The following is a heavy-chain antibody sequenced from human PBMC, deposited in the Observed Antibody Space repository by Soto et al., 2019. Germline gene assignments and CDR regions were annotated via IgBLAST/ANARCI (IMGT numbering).Heavy chain of an antibody. Sequence: EVQLVESGGGLVKPGGSLRLSCAASGFTFSSYSMNWVRQAPGKGLEWVSSISSSSSYIYYADSVKGRFTISRDNAKNSLYLRMNSLRAEDTAVYYCARDNSPPQLEYYYYYGMDVWGEGTTVTVSS. CDR2: ISSSSSYI. V-gene: IGHV3-21*01. CDR3: ARDNSPPQLEYYYYYGMDV. J-gene: IGHJ6*04. CDR1: GFTFSSYS. D-gene: IGHD6-13*01.